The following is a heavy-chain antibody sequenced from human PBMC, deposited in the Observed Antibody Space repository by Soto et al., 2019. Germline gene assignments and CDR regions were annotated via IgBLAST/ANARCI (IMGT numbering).Heavy chain of an antibody. Sequence: ASVKVSCKASGYTFTSYGISWVRQAPGQGLEWMGWISAYNGNTNYAQKLQGRVTMTTDTSTSTAYMELRSLRSDDTAVYYCARDRSVWSGYYIYAFDIWGQGTMVTVSS. CDR3: ARDRSVWSGYYIYAFDI. J-gene: IGHJ3*02. CDR2: ISAYNGNT. D-gene: IGHD3-3*01. CDR1: GYTFTSYG. V-gene: IGHV1-18*01.